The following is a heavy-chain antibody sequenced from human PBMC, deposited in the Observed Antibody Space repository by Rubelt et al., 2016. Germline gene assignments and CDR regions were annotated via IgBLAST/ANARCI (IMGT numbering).Heavy chain of an antibody. CDR3: ANTFDP. CDR1: GGTFSSYA. CDR2: INPNSGGT. V-gene: IGHV1-2*02. Sequence: QVQLVQSGAEVKKPGSSVKVSCKASGGTFSSYAISWVRQAPGQGLEWMGWINPNSGGTNYAQKFQSRVTMTRYTSISTAYMELSRLRSDDTAVYYCANTFDPWGQGTLVTVSS. J-gene: IGHJ5*02.